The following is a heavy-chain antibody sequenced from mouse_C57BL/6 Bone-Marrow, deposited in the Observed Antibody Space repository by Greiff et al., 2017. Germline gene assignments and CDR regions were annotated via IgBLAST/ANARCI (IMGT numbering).Heavy chain of an antibody. CDR2: IDPSDSYT. CDR3: ARWAANWDFHWYCDV. J-gene: IGHJ1*03. V-gene: IGHV1-69*01. Sequence: LQLQQPGAELVMPGASVKLSCTASGYTFTSYWMHWVKQSPGQGLEWIGEIDPSDSYTNYNQKFKGKSTLTVDKSSSTAYMQLSSLTSEDSAVYYCARWAANWDFHWYCDVWGTGTTVTVSS. CDR1: GYTFTSYW. D-gene: IGHD4-1*01.